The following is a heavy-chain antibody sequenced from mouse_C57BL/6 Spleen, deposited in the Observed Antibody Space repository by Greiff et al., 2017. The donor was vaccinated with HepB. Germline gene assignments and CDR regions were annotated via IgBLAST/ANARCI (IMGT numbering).Heavy chain of an antibody. V-gene: IGHV1-52*01. CDR1: GYTFTSYW. D-gene: IGHD2-1*01. Sequence: QVQLQQPGAELVRPGSSVKLSCKASGYTFTSYWMHWVKQRPIQGLEWIGNIDPSDSETHYNQKFKDKATLTVDKSSSTAYMQLSSLTSEDSAVYYWARREGNYGYFDVWGTGTTVTVSS. CDR3: ARREGNYGYFDV. J-gene: IGHJ1*03. CDR2: IDPSDSET.